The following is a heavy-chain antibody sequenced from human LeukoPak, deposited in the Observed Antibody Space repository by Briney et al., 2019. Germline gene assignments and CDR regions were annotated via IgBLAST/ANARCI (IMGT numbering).Heavy chain of an antibody. CDR2: ISCGGSNK. V-gene: IGHV3-30*04. Sequence: GGSLRLSCAASGFTFSSYAMQWVRQAPGKGLEWVAVISCGGSNKYYADSVKGRFTISRDNAKSTLYLQMNSLRAEATAVYYCARDRRGDTPYPYAIDASGPGTPFTVSS. CDR3: ARDRRGDTPYPYAIDA. J-gene: IGHJ6*02. CDR1: GFTFSSYA. D-gene: IGHD2-15*01.